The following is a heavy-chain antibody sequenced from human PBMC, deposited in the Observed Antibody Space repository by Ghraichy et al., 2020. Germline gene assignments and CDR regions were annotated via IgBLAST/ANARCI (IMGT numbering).Heavy chain of an antibody. J-gene: IGHJ5*02. CDR2: IYYSGST. Sequence: ESLNISCTVSGGSVSSGSYYWSWIRQPPGKGLEWIGYIYYSGSTNYNPSLKSRVTISVDTSKNQFSLKLSSVTAADTAVYYCARDGDYYYNWFDPWGQGTLVTVSS. CDR3: ARDGDYYYNWFDP. V-gene: IGHV4-61*01. D-gene: IGHD2-21*01. CDR1: GGSVSSGSYY.